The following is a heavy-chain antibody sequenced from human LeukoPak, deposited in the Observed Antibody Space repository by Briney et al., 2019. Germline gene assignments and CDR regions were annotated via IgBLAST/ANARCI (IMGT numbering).Heavy chain of an antibody. CDR3: ARDYGYCSGGSCYGDYYGMDV. CDR2: ISSSGSTI. CDR1: GFTFSSYA. D-gene: IGHD2-15*01. Sequence: GGSLRLSCAASGFTFSSYAMSWIRQAPGKGLEWVSYISSSGSTIYYADSVKGRFTISRDNAKNSLYLQMNSLRAEDTAVYYCARDYGYCSGGSCYGDYYGMDVWGQGTTVTVSS. V-gene: IGHV3-11*01. J-gene: IGHJ6*02.